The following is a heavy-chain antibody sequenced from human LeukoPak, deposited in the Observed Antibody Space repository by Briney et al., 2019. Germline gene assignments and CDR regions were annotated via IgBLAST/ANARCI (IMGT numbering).Heavy chain of an antibody. CDR2: IYPGDSDT. CDR1: GYSFTSYW. Sequence: PGESLQISCKGSGYSFTSYWIGWVRQMPGKGLEWMGIIYPGDSDTRYSPSFQGQVTISADKSISTAYLQWSSLKASDTAMYYCARLEASYCSSTSCSFGQYYFDYWGQGTLVTVSS. CDR3: ARLEASYCSSTSCSFGQYYFDY. V-gene: IGHV5-51*01. D-gene: IGHD2-2*01. J-gene: IGHJ4*02.